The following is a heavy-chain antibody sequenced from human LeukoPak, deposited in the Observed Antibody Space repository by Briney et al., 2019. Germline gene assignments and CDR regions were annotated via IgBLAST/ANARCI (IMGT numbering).Heavy chain of an antibody. Sequence: SETLSLTCTVSGGSISSYYWSWIRQPPGKGLEWIGYIFYTGSTNYNPSLKSRVTISVLTSKNRFSLKLSSVTAADAAVYYCATLTGGDDAFDIWGQGTMVTVSS. V-gene: IGHV4-59*01. J-gene: IGHJ3*02. D-gene: IGHD4-23*01. CDR2: IFYTGST. CDR1: GGSISSYY. CDR3: ATLTGGDDAFDI.